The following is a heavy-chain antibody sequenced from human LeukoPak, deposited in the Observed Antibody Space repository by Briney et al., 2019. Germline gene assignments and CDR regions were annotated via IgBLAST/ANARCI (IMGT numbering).Heavy chain of an antibody. Sequence: ASVKVSCKASGYTFTNYYMHWVRQAPGQGLEWMGLINPGGGNTNYAQNFQGRVTMTRDTSTSTVYMELSSLRSEDTAIYYCARIRDGYNDAYDVWGQGAVVTVPS. J-gene: IGHJ3*01. D-gene: IGHD5-24*01. CDR3: ARIRDGYNDAYDV. CDR2: INPGGGNT. CDR1: GYTFTNYY. V-gene: IGHV1-46*01.